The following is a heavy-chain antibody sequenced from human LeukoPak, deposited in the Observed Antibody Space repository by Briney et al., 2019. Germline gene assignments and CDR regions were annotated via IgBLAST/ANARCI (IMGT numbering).Heavy chain of an antibody. CDR2: ISGSGGST. CDR3: ARDYTSWGRWLAPGHGSAAPDY. J-gene: IGHJ4*02. Sequence: GGSLRLSCAASGFTFSSYAMSWVRQAPGKGLEWVSAISGSGGSTYYADSVKGRFTISRDNSKNTLYLQMNSLRAEDTAVYYCARDYTSWGRWLAPGHGSAAPDYWGQGTLVTVSS. D-gene: IGHD3-16*01. CDR1: GFTFSSYA. V-gene: IGHV3-23*01.